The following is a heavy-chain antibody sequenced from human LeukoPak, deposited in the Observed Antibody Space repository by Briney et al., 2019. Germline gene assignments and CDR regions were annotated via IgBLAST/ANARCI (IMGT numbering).Heavy chain of an antibody. CDR2: IKSKPDGGTA. Sequence: PGGSLSLSCGASGFTFKNAWMSWVRRAPGKGLEWVGLIKSKPDGGTADYAAPVRGRFNFSRDDSRNTLYLHMSSLKTDDTAVYYCTTLIVEPYYYGMDVWGLGTTVTVSS. CDR1: GFTFKNAW. V-gene: IGHV3-15*01. J-gene: IGHJ6*02. CDR3: TTLIVEPYYYGMDV. D-gene: IGHD2-21*01.